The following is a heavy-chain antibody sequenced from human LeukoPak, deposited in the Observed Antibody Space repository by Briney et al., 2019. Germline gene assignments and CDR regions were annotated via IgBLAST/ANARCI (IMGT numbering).Heavy chain of an antibody. CDR3: ASQKTRATGSYYYYYMDV. CDR2: IYPGDSDI. D-gene: IGHD3-10*01. J-gene: IGHJ6*03. Sequence: GESLKISCKGSGCTSSDYWIGWVRQMPGKGLEWMGSIYPGDSDIRYSPSFQGQVTISADKSITTAYLQWSSLKASDTAMYYCASQKTRATGSYYYYYMDVWGKGTTVTVSS. V-gene: IGHV5-51*01. CDR1: GCTSSDYW.